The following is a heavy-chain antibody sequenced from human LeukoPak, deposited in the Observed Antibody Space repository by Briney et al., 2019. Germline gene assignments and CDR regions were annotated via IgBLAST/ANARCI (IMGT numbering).Heavy chain of an antibody. CDR3: ARDPCSSTSCYGGHYFDY. D-gene: IGHD2-2*01. V-gene: IGHV3-9*01. J-gene: IGHJ4*02. CDR1: GFTFDDYA. Sequence: GGSLRLSCAASGFTFDDYAMHWVRQAPGKGLEWVSGISWNSGSIGYADSVKGRFTISRDNAKNSLYLQMNSLRAEDTAVYYCARDPCSSTSCYGGHYFDYWGQGTLVTVSS. CDR2: ISWNSGSI.